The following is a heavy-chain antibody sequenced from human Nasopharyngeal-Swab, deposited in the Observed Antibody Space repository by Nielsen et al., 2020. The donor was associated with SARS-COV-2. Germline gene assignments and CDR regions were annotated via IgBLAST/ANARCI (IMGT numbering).Heavy chain of an antibody. Sequence: ASVKVSCKASGYTFTGYYMHWVRQAPGQGLEWMGRINPNSGGTNYAQKFQGRVTMTRDTSISTAYMELSRLRSDDTAVYYCARAVNRIAVVGTLLYNRFDPWGQGTLVTVSS. CDR2: INPNSGGT. V-gene: IGHV1-2*06. CDR3: ARAVNRIAVVGTLLYNRFDP. J-gene: IGHJ5*02. D-gene: IGHD6-19*01. CDR1: GYTFTGYY.